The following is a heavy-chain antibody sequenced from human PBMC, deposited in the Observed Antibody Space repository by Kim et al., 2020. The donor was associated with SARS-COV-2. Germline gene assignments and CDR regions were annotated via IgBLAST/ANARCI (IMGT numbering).Heavy chain of an antibody. Sequence: ASVKVSCKPTGYTFSNYGINWVRQAPGQGPEWMGWISGHNGNTKYSVKFQGRVSMTTDTSTTPDDLELRSLRSVDMAVYFCARDRDECPGGWGKTRYCFYYYHGMDVWGEGTTVTVSS. D-gene: IGHD3-16*01. J-gene: IGHJ6*04. V-gene: IGHV1-18*03. CDR2: ISGHNGNT. CDR3: ARDRDECPGGWGKTRYCFYYYHGMDV. CDR1: GYTFSNYG.